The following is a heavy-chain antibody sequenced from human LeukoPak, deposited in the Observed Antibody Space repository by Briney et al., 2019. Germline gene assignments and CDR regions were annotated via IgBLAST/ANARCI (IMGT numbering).Heavy chain of an antibody. D-gene: IGHD3-10*01. CDR1: GGSISSSSYY. CDR3: ARDDYTYYYGSGSRAALDY. J-gene: IGHJ4*02. V-gene: IGHV4-39*07. Sequence: SETQSLTCTVSGGSISSSSYYWGWIRQPPGKGLEWIGSIYYSGSTYYNPSLKSRVTISVDTSKNQFSLKLSSVTAADTAVYYCARDDYTYYYGSGSRAALDYWGQGTLVTVSS. CDR2: IYYSGST.